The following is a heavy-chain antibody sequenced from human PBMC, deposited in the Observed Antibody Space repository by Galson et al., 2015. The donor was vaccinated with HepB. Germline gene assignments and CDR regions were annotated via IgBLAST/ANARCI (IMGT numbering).Heavy chain of an antibody. V-gene: IGHV3-48*03. D-gene: IGHD3-16*02. CDR2: ISSSGGTI. J-gene: IGHJ3*02. CDR1: GFTFKTYE. Sequence: SLRLSCAASGFTFKTYEMHWVRQAPGKGLEWVSYISSSGGTINYADSVKGRFTISRDNAKNSLYLQMNSLRAEDTAVYYCARDGKYDYLWGNYRSTRHDAFDMWGQGTMVTVSS. CDR3: ARDGKYDYLWGNYRSTRHDAFDM.